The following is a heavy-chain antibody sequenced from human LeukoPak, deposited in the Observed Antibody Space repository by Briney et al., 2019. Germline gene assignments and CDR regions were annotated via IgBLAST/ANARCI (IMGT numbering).Heavy chain of an antibody. CDR1: GDSVSSNSAA. CDR3: ARYTGWYKFDF. Sequence: SQTLSLTCATSGDSVSSNSAAWTWIRQSPSRGLEWLGRTYYRSKWYNDYAVSVKSRITFNPDTSTNQFSLQLNSVTPEDTAAYYCARYTGWYKFDFWGQGTLVTVSS. CDR2: TYYRSKWYN. D-gene: IGHD6-19*01. J-gene: IGHJ4*02. V-gene: IGHV6-1*01.